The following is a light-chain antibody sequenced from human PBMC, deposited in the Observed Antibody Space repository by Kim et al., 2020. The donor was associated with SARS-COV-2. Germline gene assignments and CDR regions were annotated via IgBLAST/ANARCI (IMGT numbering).Light chain of an antibody. CDR1: SGGVGGYNY. Sequence: GPSFTLHGTGTSGGVGGYNYVSWYQQHPGKAPKLMIYDVSNRPAGVSNRFSGSKSGNTASLTISGLQAEDEADYYCSSYTSSSTVVFGGGTQLTVL. V-gene: IGLV2-14*03. J-gene: IGLJ2*01. CDR2: DVS. CDR3: SSYTSSSTVV.